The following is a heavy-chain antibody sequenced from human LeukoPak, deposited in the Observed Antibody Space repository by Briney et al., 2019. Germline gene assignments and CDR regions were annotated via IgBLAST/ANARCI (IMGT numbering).Heavy chain of an antibody. CDR2: ISSSSSAI. D-gene: IGHD4/OR15-4a*01. J-gene: IGHJ6*03. CDR3: ARCGLMTIFSYYYMDV. Sequence: GGSLRLSCAASGFTFSSYSMNWVRQAPGKGLEWVSYISSSSSAISYADSVKGRFTISRDNAKNSLYLQMNSLRAEDTAVYYCARCGLMTIFSYYYMDVWGKGTTVTVSS. CDR1: GFTFSSYS. V-gene: IGHV3-48*01.